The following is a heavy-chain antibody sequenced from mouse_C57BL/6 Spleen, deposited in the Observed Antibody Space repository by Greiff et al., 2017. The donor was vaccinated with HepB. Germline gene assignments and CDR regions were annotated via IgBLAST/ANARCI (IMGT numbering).Heavy chain of an antibody. D-gene: IGHD2-2*01. J-gene: IGHJ2*01. CDR1: GFTFSSYG. CDR2: ISSGGSYT. V-gene: IGHV5-6*01. Sequence: EVQRVESGGDLVKPGGSLKLSCAASGFTFSSYGMSWVRQTPDKRLEWVATISSGGSYTYYPDSVKGRVTISRDNAKNTRYLQMSSRKSEDTAMYYCARLGVTTSGHYFDYWGQGTTLTVSS. CDR3: ARLGVTTSGHYFDY.